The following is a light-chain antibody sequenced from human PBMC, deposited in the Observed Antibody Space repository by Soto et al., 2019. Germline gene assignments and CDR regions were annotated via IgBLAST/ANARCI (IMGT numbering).Light chain of an antibody. CDR2: SNN. V-gene: IGLV1-44*01. CDR1: SSNIGSST. CDR3: ATWDDSLNGYV. Sequence: QSVLTQPPSASGTPGQRVTISCSGRSSNIGSSTVNWYQQLPGTAPKHLIYSNNQQPSGVPDRFSGSKSGTSASLAISGLHCEVDADYYCATWDDSLNGYVIGTGVKVTVL. J-gene: IGLJ1*01.